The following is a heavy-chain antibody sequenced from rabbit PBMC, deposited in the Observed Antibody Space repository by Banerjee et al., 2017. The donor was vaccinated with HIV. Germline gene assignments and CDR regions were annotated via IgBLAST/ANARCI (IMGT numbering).Heavy chain of an antibody. CDR3: ARGADNVYWGLDL. Sequence: QEQLEESGGDLVKPGGTLTLTCTASGFSFSNKYVMCWVRQAPGKGLEWIACINTSSGNTVYATWAKGRFTISKTSSTTVTLQMTSLTAADTATYFCARGADNVYWGLDLWGPGTLVTVS. J-gene: IGHJ4*01. V-gene: IGHV1S45*01. CDR2: INTSSGNT. D-gene: IGHD3-1*01. CDR1: GFSFSNKYV.